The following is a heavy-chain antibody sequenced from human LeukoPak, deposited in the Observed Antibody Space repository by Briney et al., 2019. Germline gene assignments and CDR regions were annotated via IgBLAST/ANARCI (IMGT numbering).Heavy chain of an antibody. Sequence: GGSLRLSCAASGFTFSSYSMNWVRQAPGKGLEWVSSISSSSSYIYYADSVKGRFTISRDNAKNSLYLQMNSLRAEDTAVYYCAKSIAVAVPGYYYGMDVWGQGTTVTVSS. V-gene: IGHV3-21*01. CDR2: ISSSSSYI. D-gene: IGHD6-19*01. CDR3: AKSIAVAVPGYYYGMDV. J-gene: IGHJ6*02. CDR1: GFTFSSYS.